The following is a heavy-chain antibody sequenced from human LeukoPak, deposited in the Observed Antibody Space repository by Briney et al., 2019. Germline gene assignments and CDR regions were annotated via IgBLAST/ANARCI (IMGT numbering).Heavy chain of an antibody. CDR1: GFTFSNYW. J-gene: IGHJ4*02. Sequence: GGSLRPSCAASGFTFSNYWMHWVRQAPGKGLVWVSRINSDGSSTIYADSVKGRFTISRDNAKNTLYLQMNSLRAEDTAVYYCARTATGIDYWGQGTLVTVSS. V-gene: IGHV3-74*01. D-gene: IGHD1-14*01. CDR3: ARTATGIDY. CDR2: INSDGSST.